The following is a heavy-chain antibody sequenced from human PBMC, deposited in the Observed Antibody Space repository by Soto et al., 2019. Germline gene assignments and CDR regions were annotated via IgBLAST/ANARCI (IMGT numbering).Heavy chain of an antibody. V-gene: IGHV3-11*06. CDR1: GFTFSDYY. CDR2: ISSSSSYT. CDR3: ARVSTSYYGMDV. Sequence: GGSLRLSCAASGFTFSDYYMSWIRQAPGKGLEWVSYISSSSSYTNYADSVKGRFTISRDNAKNSLYLQMNSLRAEDTAVYYCARVSTSYYGMDVWGQGTTVTVSS. J-gene: IGHJ6*02.